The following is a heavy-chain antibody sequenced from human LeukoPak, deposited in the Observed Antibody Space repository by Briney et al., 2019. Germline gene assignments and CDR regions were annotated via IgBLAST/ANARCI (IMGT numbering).Heavy chain of an antibody. CDR3: ARQIAAGNWFDP. V-gene: IGHV5-10-1*01. Sequence: GESLKISCKGSGYSFTSYWISWVRQMPGKGLEWMGRIDPSDSYTNYSPSFQGHVTISADRSISTAYLQWSSLKASDTAMYYCARQIAAGNWFDPWGQRTLVTVSS. CDR2: IDPSDSYT. D-gene: IGHD6-13*01. J-gene: IGHJ5*02. CDR1: GYSFTSYW.